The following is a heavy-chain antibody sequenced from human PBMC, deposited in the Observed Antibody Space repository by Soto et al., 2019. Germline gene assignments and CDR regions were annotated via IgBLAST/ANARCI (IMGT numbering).Heavy chain of an antibody. CDR2: MYPDDSDT. CDR1: VYSFTNYW. V-gene: IGHV5-51*01. CDR3: ARPYFYGSRHHFDY. J-gene: IGHJ4*02. D-gene: IGHD3-10*01. Sequence: GESLKISCKGSVYSFTNYWIGWVRQMPGKGLEWMGIMYPDDSDTRYSPSFQGQVTMSADKSISTAYSQWSSLKASDTAIYYCARPYFYGSRHHFDYWGQGTLVTVSS.